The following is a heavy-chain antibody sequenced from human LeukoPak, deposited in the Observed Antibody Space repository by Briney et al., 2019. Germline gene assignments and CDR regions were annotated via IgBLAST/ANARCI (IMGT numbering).Heavy chain of an antibody. J-gene: IGHJ4*02. Sequence: ASVKVSCKASENTFTNYYMHWVRQAPGQGLEWLGIINPNGGRTAYAQNFQGRVSMTRDTSTTTVYMELSSLRSDDTAVYYCATVSLVRGKPFDYWGQGTLVTVSS. D-gene: IGHD2-2*01. CDR3: ATVSLVRGKPFDY. V-gene: IGHV1-46*01. CDR2: INPNGGRT. CDR1: ENTFTNYY.